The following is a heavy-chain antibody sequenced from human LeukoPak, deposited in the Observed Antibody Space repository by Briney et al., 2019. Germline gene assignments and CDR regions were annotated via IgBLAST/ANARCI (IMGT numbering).Heavy chain of an antibody. V-gene: IGHV4-61*05. CDR3: ARSELLWFGGVNSGFDY. CDR2: IYYSGST. D-gene: IGHD3-10*01. J-gene: IGHJ4*02. Sequence: SETLSLTCTVSGGSISSSSYYWGWIRQPPGKGLEWIGYIYYSGSTNYNPSLKSRVTISLDTSKNQFSLKLSSVTAADTAVYYCARSELLWFGGVNSGFDYWGQGTLVTVSS. CDR1: GGSISSSSYY.